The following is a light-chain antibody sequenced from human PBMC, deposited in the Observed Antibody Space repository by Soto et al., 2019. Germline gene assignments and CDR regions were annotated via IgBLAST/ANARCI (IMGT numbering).Light chain of an antibody. CDR2: TNN. J-gene: IGLJ1*01. V-gene: IGLV1-44*01. Sequence: QSVLTQPPSASGTPGQRVTISCSGSSSNIGSNTVNWYQQLPGTAPKLLIYTNNQRPSGVPDRFSGSKSGTSASLAISGLQSEDEADYCCAAWDDSLNGLYVFGPGTKLTVL. CDR1: SSNIGSNT. CDR3: AAWDDSLNGLYV.